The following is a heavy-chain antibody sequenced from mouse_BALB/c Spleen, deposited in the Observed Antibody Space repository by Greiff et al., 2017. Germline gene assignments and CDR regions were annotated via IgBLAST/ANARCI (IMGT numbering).Heavy chain of an antibody. CDR1: GFTFSDFY. V-gene: IGHV7-1*02. CDR2: SRNKANDYTT. CDR3: ARDDQYGNSWFAY. Sequence: EVLLVESGRGLVQPGGSLRLSCATSGFTFSDFYMEWVRQPPGKRLEWIAASRNKANDYTTEYSASVKGRFIVSSDTSQSILYLQMNALRADDTAIYYCARDDQYGNSWFAYWGQGTLVTVSA. J-gene: IGHJ3*01. D-gene: IGHD2-10*02.